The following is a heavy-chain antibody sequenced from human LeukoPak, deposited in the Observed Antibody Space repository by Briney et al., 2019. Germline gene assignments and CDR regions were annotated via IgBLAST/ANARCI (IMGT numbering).Heavy chain of an antibody. CDR3: ARRRYSSGVSDY. D-gene: IGHD6-19*01. Sequence: GGSLRLSCAASGFTFSSYWMHWVRQAPGKGLVWVSRINSDGSSTTYADSVKGRFAISRDNAKNTLYLQMNSLRAEDTAVYYCARRRYSSGVSDYWGQGTLVTVSS. CDR2: INSDGSST. V-gene: IGHV3-74*01. J-gene: IGHJ4*02. CDR1: GFTFSSYW.